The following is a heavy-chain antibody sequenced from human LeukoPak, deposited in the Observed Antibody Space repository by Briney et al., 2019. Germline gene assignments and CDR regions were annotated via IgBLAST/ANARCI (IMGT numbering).Heavy chain of an antibody. Sequence: PSETLSLTCIVSGGSISSYYWSWIRQPAGKGLEWIGRIYTSGSTDYNPSLKSRVTMSVDMSTNQFSLKLSSVTAADTAVYYCARAGDSGGYEYYFDYWGQGTLVTVSS. CDR3: ARAGDSGGYEYYFDY. V-gene: IGHV4-4*07. J-gene: IGHJ4*02. D-gene: IGHD3-22*01. CDR2: IYTSGST. CDR1: GGSISSYY.